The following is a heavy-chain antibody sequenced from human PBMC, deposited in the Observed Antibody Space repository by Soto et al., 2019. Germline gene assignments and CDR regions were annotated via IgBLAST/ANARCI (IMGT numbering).Heavy chain of an antibody. CDR1: GDSIRTSY. Sequence: SETLSLTCTVSGDSIRTSYWSWIRQPPGKGLEWIAYIYYSGSINYNPSLKSRVTISVDTSKNQFSLKLSSVIAADTAMYYCARAPYSSTWYVDYWGQGTLVTVPQ. D-gene: IGHD6-13*01. CDR3: ARAPYSSTWYVDY. V-gene: IGHV4-59*01. CDR2: IYYSGSI. J-gene: IGHJ4*02.